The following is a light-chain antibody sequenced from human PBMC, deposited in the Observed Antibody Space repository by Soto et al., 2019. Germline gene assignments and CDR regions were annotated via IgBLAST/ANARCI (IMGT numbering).Light chain of an antibody. J-gene: IGLJ2*01. CDR2: SDN. CDR3: AAWDVSLVV. V-gene: IGLV1-44*01. CDR1: SSNIGTNT. Sequence: QSVLTQPPSASGTPGQRGTISCSGSSSNIGTNTVIWYQQPPGAAPKLLIYSDNQRPSWVPDRFSGSKSGTSASLAISGLQSEDEADYFCAAWDVSLVVFGGGTKLTVL.